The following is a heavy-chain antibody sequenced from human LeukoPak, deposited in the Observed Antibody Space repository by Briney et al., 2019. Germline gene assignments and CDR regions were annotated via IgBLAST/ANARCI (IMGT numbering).Heavy chain of an antibody. J-gene: IGHJ4*02. CDR2: IIGSSGDT. D-gene: IGHD5-12*01. CDR3: AKGAYDYIEMGYFDY. Sequence: PGASLRLSCAASGFSFSNFAMSWVRQAPGKGLEWVSLIIGSSGDTFYADSVKGRFTISRDNSKNRLYLQMNSLRAEDTTIYYCAKGAYDYIEMGYFDYWGQGTLVTVSS. V-gene: IGHV3-23*01. CDR1: GFSFSNFA.